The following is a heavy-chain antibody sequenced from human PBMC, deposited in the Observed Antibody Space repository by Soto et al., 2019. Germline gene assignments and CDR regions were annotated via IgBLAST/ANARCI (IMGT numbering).Heavy chain of an antibody. CDR1: GGSISSYY. V-gene: IGHV4-59*08. D-gene: IGHD3-22*01. CDR2: ISYSGNT. J-gene: IGHJ5*02. Sequence: PSETLSLTCTVSGGSISSYYWSWIRQPPGKGLEWIGYISYSGNTNYNPSLRSRVTISVDTSKTQFSLKLTSVTAADTAVYYCARHLGYDTSGYYRNWFDPWGQGTLVTVS. CDR3: ARHLGYDTSGYYRNWFDP.